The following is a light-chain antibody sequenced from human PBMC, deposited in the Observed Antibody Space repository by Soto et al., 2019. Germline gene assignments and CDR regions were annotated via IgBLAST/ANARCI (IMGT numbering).Light chain of an antibody. CDR2: GAS. CDR1: QSVSSNY. CDR3: HQYGSAPWT. V-gene: IGKV3-20*01. J-gene: IGKJ1*01. Sequence: DTVLTQSPGTLSLTSGERATLSCRASQSVSSNYVAWYQQKPGQAPRLLISGASNRATGTPDRFRGSGSGTDFTLTITRLEPEDFAVYYCHQYGSAPWTFGQGTKVDIK.